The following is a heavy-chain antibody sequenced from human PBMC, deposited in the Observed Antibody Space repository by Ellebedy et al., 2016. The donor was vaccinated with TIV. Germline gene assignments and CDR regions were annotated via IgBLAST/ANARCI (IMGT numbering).Heavy chain of an antibody. V-gene: IGHV3-48*02. CDR2: ISSSSGTL. D-gene: IGHD3-10*01. Sequence: PGGSLRLSCVASGFNFSDYRMNWVRQAPGKGLEWVAHISSSSGTLYYADSVRGRFTISRDNAKNSLYLQMNSLRDEDTAVYFCARCHAIRGVHGMNVWGQGTTVTVSS. CDR1: GFNFSDYR. J-gene: IGHJ6*02. CDR3: ARCHAIRGVHGMNV.